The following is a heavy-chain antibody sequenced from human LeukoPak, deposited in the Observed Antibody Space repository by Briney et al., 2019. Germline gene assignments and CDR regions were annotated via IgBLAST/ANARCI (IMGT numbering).Heavy chain of an antibody. CDR2: ISSRGST. Sequence: SETLSLTCSVSGDSISNGHYYWGWIRQPSGKGLEWLATISSRGSTFYNPSLKSRVTISVDTSKNQISLNLSSVTASDTSLYYCARLNPLEHLFSFYFDSWGQGILATVSS. CDR3: ARLNPLEHLFSFYFDS. V-gene: IGHV4-39*01. CDR1: GDSISNGHYY. D-gene: IGHD3-3*01. J-gene: IGHJ4*02.